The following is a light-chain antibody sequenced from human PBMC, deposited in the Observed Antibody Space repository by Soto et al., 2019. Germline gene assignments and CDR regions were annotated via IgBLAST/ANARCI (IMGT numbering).Light chain of an antibody. CDR2: GAS. CDR1: QSVYNNY. Sequence: EIVLTQSPGTLSLSPGERATLSCRASQSVYNNYLAWYQQKPGQTPRLLVNGASNRDTGIPDRFRGGGSGTDFTLTILLLETEDLAVYYCQQYGLPPHSFGQGTRVEIK. V-gene: IGKV3-20*01. J-gene: IGKJ2*01. CDR3: QQYGLPPHS.